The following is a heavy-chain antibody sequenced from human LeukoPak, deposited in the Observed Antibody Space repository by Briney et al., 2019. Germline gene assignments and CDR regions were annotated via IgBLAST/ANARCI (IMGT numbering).Heavy chain of an antibody. V-gene: IGHV4-39*01. CDR2: IYYSGST. J-gene: IGHJ6*03. D-gene: IGHD5-12*01. Sequence: SETLSLTCTVSGGSISSSSYYWGWIRQPPGKGLEWIGSIYYSGSTYYNPSLKSRVTISVDTSKNQFSLKLSSVTAADTAVYYCARLCGYSGYDLPWGYYYYMDVWGKGTTVTISS. CDR1: GGSISSSSYY. CDR3: ARLCGYSGYDLPWGYYYYMDV.